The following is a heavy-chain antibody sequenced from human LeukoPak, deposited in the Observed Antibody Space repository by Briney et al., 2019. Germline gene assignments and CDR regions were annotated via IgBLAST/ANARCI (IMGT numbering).Heavy chain of an antibody. CDR3: ARGLGTEQHDAFDI. CDR2: IHYSGSS. Sequence: PSETLSLTCTVSGGSISSYYWGWVRQPPGKGLEWIGYIHYSGSSNYNPSLKSRVTMSVDTSKSQFSLNLSSVTAADTAVYFCARGLGTEQHDAFDIWGQGTMVTVSS. J-gene: IGHJ3*02. CDR1: GGSISSYY. V-gene: IGHV4-59*01. D-gene: IGHD6-13*01.